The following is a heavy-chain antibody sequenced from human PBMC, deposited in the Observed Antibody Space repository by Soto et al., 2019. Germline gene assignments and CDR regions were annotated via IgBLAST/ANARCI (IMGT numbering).Heavy chain of an antibody. Sequence: QVQLVQSGAEVKKPGASVKVSCKASGYTFTDYYMYWVRQAPGQGLEWMGIINPSGGATTYTQKFQGRVTMTRDTSTSTVYMEMSSLGSEDTAVYFCARGGDFWSGYSDYWGQGTLVTVSS. J-gene: IGHJ4*02. CDR2: INPSGGAT. CDR1: GYTFTDYY. V-gene: IGHV1-46*01. D-gene: IGHD3-3*01. CDR3: ARGGDFWSGYSDY.